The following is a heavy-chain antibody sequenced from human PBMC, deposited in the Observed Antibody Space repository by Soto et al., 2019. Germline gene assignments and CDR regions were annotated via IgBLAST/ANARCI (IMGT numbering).Heavy chain of an antibody. CDR3: ARGSLWFGEPTPYGMDV. CDR2: IIPIFGTA. J-gene: IGHJ6*02. CDR1: GGTFSSYA. D-gene: IGHD3-10*01. Sequence: SVKVSCKASGGTFSSYAISWVRQAPGQGLEWMGGIIPIFGTANYAQKFQGRVTITADESTSTAYMELSSLRSEDTAVYYCARGSLWFGEPTPYGMDVWAQGTTVTVSS. V-gene: IGHV1-69*13.